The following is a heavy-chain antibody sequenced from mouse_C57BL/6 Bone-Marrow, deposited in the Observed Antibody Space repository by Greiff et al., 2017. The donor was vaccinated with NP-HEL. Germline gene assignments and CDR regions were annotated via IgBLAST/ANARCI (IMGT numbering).Heavy chain of an antibody. CDR2: TFYSGIT. J-gene: IGHJ4*01. CDR1: GFSINSDCY. D-gene: IGHD2-4*01. V-gene: IGHV3-3*01. CDR3: ARVYYDYEREYYAMDY. Sequence: EVQLQESGPSLVRPSQTLSLTCTVTGFSINSDCYWIWIRQFPGNKLEYIGYTFYSGITYYNPSLESRTYITRDTSKNQFSLKLSSVTTEDTATYYCARVYYDYEREYYAMDYWGQGTSVTVSS.